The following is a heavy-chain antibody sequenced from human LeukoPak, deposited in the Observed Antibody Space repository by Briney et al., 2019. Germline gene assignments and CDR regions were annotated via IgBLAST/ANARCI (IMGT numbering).Heavy chain of an antibody. Sequence: SETLSLTCTVSGGSISSGSYYWSWIRQPPGKGLEWIGYIYYSGSTNYNPSLKSRVTISVDTSKNQFSLKLSSVTAAETAVYYCAREYYGSGSYYVKYFDYWGQGTLVTVSS. CDR2: IYYSGST. CDR3: AREYYGSGSYYVKYFDY. D-gene: IGHD3-10*01. V-gene: IGHV4-61*01. CDR1: GGSISSGSYY. J-gene: IGHJ4*02.